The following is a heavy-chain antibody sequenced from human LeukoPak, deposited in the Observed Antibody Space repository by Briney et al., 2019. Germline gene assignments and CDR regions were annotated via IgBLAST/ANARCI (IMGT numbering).Heavy chain of an antibody. J-gene: IGHJ4*02. D-gene: IGHD3-10*01. CDR3: ARARYYGSGSFPYY. CDR1: GFTFSSYA. Sequence: PGGSLRLSCAASGFTFSSYAMSWVRQAPGKGLEWVSAISGGGGSTYYADSVKGRFTISRDNSKNTLYLQMNSLRAEDTAVYYCARARYYGSGSFPYYWGQGTLVTVSS. CDR2: ISGGGGST. V-gene: IGHV3-23*01.